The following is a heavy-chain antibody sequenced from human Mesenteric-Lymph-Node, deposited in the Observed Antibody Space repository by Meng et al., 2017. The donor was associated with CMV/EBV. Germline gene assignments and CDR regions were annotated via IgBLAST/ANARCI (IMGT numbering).Heavy chain of an antibody. CDR1: GVTFSSYS. V-gene: IGHV3-21*01. CDR3: ARGPELYSSSFRMDV. Sequence: SGVTFSSYSMNWVRQAPGKGLEWVSSISSSSSYIYYADSVKGRFTISRDNAKNSLYLQMNSLRAEDTAVYYCARGPELYSSSFRMDVWGQGTMVTVSS. D-gene: IGHD6-6*01. CDR2: ISSSSSYI. J-gene: IGHJ6*02.